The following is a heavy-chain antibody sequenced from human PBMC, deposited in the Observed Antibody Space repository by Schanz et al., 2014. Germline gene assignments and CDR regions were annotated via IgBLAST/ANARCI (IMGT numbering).Heavy chain of an antibody. CDR3: AKEDRNHNSDYVY. D-gene: IGHD3-22*01. Sequence: QVQLVESGGAVVQPGGSLRLSCAATGFTFSDFGMHWVRQASGKGLEWVAFIRYDGSSKYYADSVRGRFTISRDDSKNTLYLQMNSLRPEDTAVYYCAKEDRNHNSDYVYWGQGTLVTVSS. CDR2: IRYDGSSK. V-gene: IGHV3-30*02. CDR1: GFTFSDFG. J-gene: IGHJ4*02.